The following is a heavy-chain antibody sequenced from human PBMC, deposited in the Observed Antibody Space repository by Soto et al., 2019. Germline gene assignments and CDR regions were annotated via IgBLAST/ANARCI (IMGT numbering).Heavy chain of an antibody. CDR2: IYYSGST. D-gene: IGHD2-8*01. V-gene: IGHV4-30-4*01. J-gene: IGHJ6*02. CDR1: GGSINNGDYY. CDR3: AREPVPDHVYYGLDV. Sequence: SETLSLTCTISGGSINNGDYYWNWIRQSPGKGQEWIGYIYYSGSTYYNPSLKSRVTMFVDTSNNQFSLKLTSVTVADTAVYYCAREPVPDHVYYGLDVWGQGTTVTVSS.